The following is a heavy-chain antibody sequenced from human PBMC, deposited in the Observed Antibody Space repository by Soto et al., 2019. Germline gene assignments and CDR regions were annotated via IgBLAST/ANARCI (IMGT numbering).Heavy chain of an antibody. CDR1: GYAFTTYG. V-gene: IGHV1-18*01. J-gene: IGHJ4*02. CDR3: ARGRYGDY. Sequence: QVHLVQSGAVVKKPGASVKVSCQGSGYAFTTYGITWVRQAPGQGLEWMGWISAHNGNTNYAQKLQGRVTVTRDTSTSTAYMELRSLRYDDTAVYYCARGRYGDYWGQGALVTVSS. CDR2: ISAHNGNT. D-gene: IGHD1-1*01.